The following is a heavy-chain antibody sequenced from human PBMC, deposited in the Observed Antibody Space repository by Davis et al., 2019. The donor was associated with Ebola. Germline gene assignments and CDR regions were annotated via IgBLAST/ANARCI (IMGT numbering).Heavy chain of an antibody. CDR3: ATDATAAGYFAY. CDR2: IRSRSDGGTT. D-gene: IGHD6-13*01. V-gene: IGHV3-15*01. J-gene: IGHJ4*02. CDR1: GFTFSNVW. Sequence: PGGSLRLSCAASGFTFSNVWFTWVRQCPGKGLQWIGRIRSRSDGGTTDYAAPVKGRFTISRDVSQNMVYLQMNSLKTEDTAVYSCATDATAAGYFAYWGQGSLVTVSS.